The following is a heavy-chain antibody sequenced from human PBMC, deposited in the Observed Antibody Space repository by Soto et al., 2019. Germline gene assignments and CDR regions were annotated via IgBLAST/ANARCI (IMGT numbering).Heavy chain of an antibody. CDR3: AKGRCTTSDCYVPDY. CDR1: GFSFSSFT. D-gene: IGHD2-8*01. CDR2: ITRSGGPP. Sequence: EVQLLESGGGLVQPGGSLRLSCVASGFSFSSFTMAWVRQAPGKGLEWVSAITRSGGPPSYADSVQGRFSISRDNPSNTLYLQMNSLRGEDTAVYYCAKGRCTTSDCYVPDYWGQGTLVIVSS. J-gene: IGHJ4*02. V-gene: IGHV3-23*01.